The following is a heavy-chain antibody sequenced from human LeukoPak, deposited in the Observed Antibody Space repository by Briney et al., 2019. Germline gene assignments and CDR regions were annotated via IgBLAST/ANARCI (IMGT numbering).Heavy chain of an antibody. CDR1: GGSFSGYY. CDR2: INHSGST. J-gene: IGHJ6*03. CDR3: ARIGLSATVTAYYMDV. V-gene: IGHV4-34*01. D-gene: IGHD4-17*01. Sequence: PSETLSLTCAVYGGSFSGYYWSWIRQPPGKGLEWIGEINHSGSTNYSPSLKSRVTISVDTSKNQFSLKLSSVTAADTAVYYCARIGLSATVTAYYMDVWGKGTTVTVSS.